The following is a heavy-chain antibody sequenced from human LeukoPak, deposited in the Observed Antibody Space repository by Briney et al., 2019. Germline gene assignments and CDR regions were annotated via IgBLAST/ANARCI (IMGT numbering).Heavy chain of an antibody. V-gene: IGHV1-8*03. CDR1: GYTFTGYY. Sequence: ASVKVSCKASGYTFTGYYMHWVRQATGQGLEWMGWMNPNSGNTGYAQKFQGRVTITRNTSISTAYMELSSLRSEDTAVYYCAREGWSRDDAFDIWGQGTMATVSS. J-gene: IGHJ3*02. CDR2: MNPNSGNT. D-gene: IGHD5-24*01. CDR3: AREGWSRDDAFDI.